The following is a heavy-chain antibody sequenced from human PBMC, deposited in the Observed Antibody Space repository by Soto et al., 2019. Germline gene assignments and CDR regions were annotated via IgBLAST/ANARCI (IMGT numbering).Heavy chain of an antibody. V-gene: IGHV4-30-4*01. J-gene: IGHJ5*02. CDR1: GGSISSGDYY. Sequence: PSETLSLTCTVSGGSISSGDYYWSWIRQPPGKGLECIGYIYYSGSTYYNPSLKSRVTISVDTSQNQFSLKLTSVTVADTALYYCARNRLVGATDWFDPWGQGTLVTVSS. CDR2: IYYSGST. CDR3: ARNRLVGATDWFDP. D-gene: IGHD1-26*01.